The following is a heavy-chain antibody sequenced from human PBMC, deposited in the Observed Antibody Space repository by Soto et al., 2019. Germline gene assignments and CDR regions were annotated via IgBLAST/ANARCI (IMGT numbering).Heavy chain of an antibody. D-gene: IGHD5-12*01. CDR2: ISHLEST. V-gene: IGHV4-30-2*06. CDR1: GASISYGGFS. CDR3: ARGGGYDSFDY. Sequence: SETLSLTCTVSGASISYGGFSWSWIRQSPGKGLEWIGYISHLESTYFHPSFKSRLTMSIDRTRNQFSLKLSSVTAVDMAVYYCARGGGYDSFDYWGQGVLVTVSS. J-gene: IGHJ4*02.